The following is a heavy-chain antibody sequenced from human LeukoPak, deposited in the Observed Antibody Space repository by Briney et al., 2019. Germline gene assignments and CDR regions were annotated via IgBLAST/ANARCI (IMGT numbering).Heavy chain of an antibody. CDR1: GGSISSYY. CDR3: ARENSGSYYWYFDY. CDR2: SYYSGST. V-gene: IGHV4-59*01. Sequence: SETLSLTCTVSGGSISSYYWSWIRQPPGKGLEWIGYSYYSGSTNYNPSLKSRVTISVDTSKNQFSLKLSSVTAADTAVYYCARENSGSYYWYFDYWGQGTLVTVSS. D-gene: IGHD1-26*01. J-gene: IGHJ4*02.